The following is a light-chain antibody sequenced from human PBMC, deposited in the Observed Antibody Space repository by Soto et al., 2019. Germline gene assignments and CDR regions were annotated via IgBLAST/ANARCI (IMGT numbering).Light chain of an antibody. CDR1: QIVSNV. Sequence: AIRMTQSPSSLSASTGDRVTITCRASQIVSNVLAWFQQKPGRAPKLLIFDISNLASGVPSRFSGSGSGSATEFTLTISSLQPDDSDTYYCQQYYSYPWTFGQGTKVDIK. J-gene: IGKJ1*01. V-gene: IGKV1-8*01. CDR3: QQYYSYPWT. CDR2: DIS.